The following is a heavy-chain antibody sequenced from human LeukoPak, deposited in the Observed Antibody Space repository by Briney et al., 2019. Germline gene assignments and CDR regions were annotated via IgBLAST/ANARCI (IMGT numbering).Heavy chain of an antibody. J-gene: IGHJ5*02. CDR3: ARDREGWYSSGWYPWSDP. V-gene: IGHV3-7*01. Sequence: AGGSLRLSCAASGFTFSSYWMSWVRQAPGKGLEWVANIKQDGSEKYYVDSVKGRFTISRDNAKNSLYLQMNSLRAEDTAVYYCARDREGWYSSGWYPWSDPWGQGTLVTVSS. D-gene: IGHD6-19*01. CDR2: IKQDGSEK. CDR1: GFTFSSYW.